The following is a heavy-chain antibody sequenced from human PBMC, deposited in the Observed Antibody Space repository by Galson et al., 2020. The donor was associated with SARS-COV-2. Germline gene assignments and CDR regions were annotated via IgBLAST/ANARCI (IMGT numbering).Heavy chain of an antibody. CDR2: ISSSGSTI. CDR3: AREVTFYYYYYMDV. V-gene: IGHV3-11*01. J-gene: IGHJ6*03. CDR1: GFTFSDYY. Sequence: GGSLRLSCAASGFTFSDYYMSWIRQAPGKGLEWVSYISSSGSTIYYADSVKGRFTISRDNAKNSLYLQMNSLRAEDTAVYYCAREVTFYYYYYMDVWGKGTTVTVSS. D-gene: IGHD2-21*02.